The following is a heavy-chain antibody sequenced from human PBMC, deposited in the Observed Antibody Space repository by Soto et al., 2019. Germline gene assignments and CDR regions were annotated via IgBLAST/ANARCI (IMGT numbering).Heavy chain of an antibody. CDR3: ARGDYGTGGYPFPYFDY. D-gene: IGHD2-8*02. CDR1: GYSFTGYY. Sequence: HEHLVQSGAEVKRPGASLKVSCKASGYSFTGYYFHWVRQAPGQGLEWMGGINPDSGATNYAQNFQGRVTLTSDTSISTASMDLTSLTSDDTAVYYCARGDYGTGGYPFPYFDYWGQGTLVIVSS. J-gene: IGHJ4*02. V-gene: IGHV1-2*02. CDR2: INPDSGAT.